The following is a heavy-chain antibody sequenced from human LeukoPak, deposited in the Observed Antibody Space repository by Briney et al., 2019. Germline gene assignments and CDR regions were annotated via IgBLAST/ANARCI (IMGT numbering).Heavy chain of an antibody. Sequence: SDTLSLTCAVSADSFSSSRYYWSWIPQPPGKGLEWIGTISYSGSTYYNPSLKSRVTISVDTSKNQFSLKLTSVSAADTAVYFCARLNYYDNSGYYTQPKFDYWGQGTLVTVSS. CDR2: ISYSGST. J-gene: IGHJ4*02. D-gene: IGHD3-22*01. V-gene: IGHV4-39*01. CDR1: ADSFSSSRYY. CDR3: ARLNYYDNSGYYTQPKFDY.